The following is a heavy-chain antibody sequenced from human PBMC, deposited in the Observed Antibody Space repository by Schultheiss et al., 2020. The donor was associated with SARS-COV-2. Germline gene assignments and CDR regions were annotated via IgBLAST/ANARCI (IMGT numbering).Heavy chain of an antibody. CDR2: INHSGGT. J-gene: IGHJ5*02. V-gene: IGHV4-34*01. CDR3: AREYCSSTSCYKRGWFDP. D-gene: IGHD2-2*02. Sequence: SETLSLTCAVYGGSFSGYYWSWIRQPPGKGLEWIGEINHSGGTNYNPSLKSRVTISVDTSKNQFSLKLSSVTAADTAVYYCAREYCSSTSCYKRGWFDPWGQGTLVTVSS. CDR1: GGSFSGYY.